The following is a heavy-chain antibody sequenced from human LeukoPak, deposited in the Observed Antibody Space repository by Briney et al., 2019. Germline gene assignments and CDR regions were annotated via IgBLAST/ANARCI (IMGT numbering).Heavy chain of an antibody. CDR1: GGSISSGSYY. V-gene: IGHV4-61*02. CDR2: IYTSGST. J-gene: IGHJ5*02. CDR3: ARKGPYQLYCSGGSCYSRRSFWFDP. Sequence: PSQTLSLTCTVSGGSISSGSYYWSWIRQPAGKGLEWIGRIYTSGSTNYNPSLKSRVTISVDTSKNQFSLKLSSVTAADTAVYYCARKGPYQLYCSGGSCYSRRSFWFDPWGQGTLVTVSS. D-gene: IGHD2-15*01.